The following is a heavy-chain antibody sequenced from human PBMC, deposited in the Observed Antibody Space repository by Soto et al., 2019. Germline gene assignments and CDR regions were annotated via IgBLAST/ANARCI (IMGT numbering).Heavy chain of an antibody. Sequence: SETLSLTCAVSGGSISSSNWWSWVRQPPGKGLEWIGEIYHSGSTNYNPSLKSRVTISVDKSKNQFSLKLSSVTAADTAVYYCARAPYYYDSSGYYVGFDYWGQGTRVTVSS. CDR2: IYHSGST. V-gene: IGHV4-4*02. J-gene: IGHJ4*02. CDR3: ARAPYYYDSSGYYVGFDY. CDR1: GGSISSSNW. D-gene: IGHD3-22*01.